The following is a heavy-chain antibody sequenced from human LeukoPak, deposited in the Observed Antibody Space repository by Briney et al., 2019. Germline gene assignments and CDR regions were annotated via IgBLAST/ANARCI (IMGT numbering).Heavy chain of an antibody. CDR1: GGSISSYY. CDR2: IYYSGST. CDR3: ARDSIVVRGVRSYYYGMDV. J-gene: IGHJ6*02. V-gene: IGHV4-59*01. Sequence: PSETLSLTCTVSGGSISSYYWSWIRQPPGKGLEWIGYIYYSGSTNYNPSLKSRVTISVDTSKNQFFLKLSSVTAADTAVYYCARDSIVVRGVRSYYYGMDVWGQGTTVTVSS. D-gene: IGHD3-10*01.